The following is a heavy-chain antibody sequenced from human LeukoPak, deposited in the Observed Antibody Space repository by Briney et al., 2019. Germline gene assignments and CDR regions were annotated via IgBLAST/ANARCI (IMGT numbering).Heavy chain of an antibody. CDR2: IRYDGSDK. J-gene: IGHJ3*02. CDR1: GFTFSGYG. Sequence: GGPLRLSCAASGFTFSGYGMYWVRQAPGKGLEWVAFIRYDGSDKYHADSVKGRFTISRDNSKNTLDLQMNSLRAEDTAVYYCAKGPMIVATSPFDIWGQGTMVTVSS. CDR3: AKGPMIVATSPFDI. V-gene: IGHV3-30*02. D-gene: IGHD3-22*01.